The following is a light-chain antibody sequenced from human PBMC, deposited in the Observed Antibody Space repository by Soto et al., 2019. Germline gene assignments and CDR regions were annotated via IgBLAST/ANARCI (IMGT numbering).Light chain of an antibody. CDR1: RGINSKS. V-gene: IGKV3-20*01. CDR2: NTS. J-gene: IGKJ3*01. Sequence: EIVLTQSPGTLSLSPGEGATVSCRVSRGINSKSLVCYQRKFGKAPRLPLFNTSSRATAIPDRFSGSGSGTDFTLSISRLEPEDFAVYYCQHYGGSFIFGPGTKVDFK. CDR3: QHYGGSFI.